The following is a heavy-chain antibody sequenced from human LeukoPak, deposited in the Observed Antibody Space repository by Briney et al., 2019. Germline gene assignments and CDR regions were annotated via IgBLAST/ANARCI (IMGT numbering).Heavy chain of an antibody. CDR2: ISGSGGST. J-gene: IGHJ4*02. Sequence: SGGSLRLSCAASGFTFSSYAMSWVRQAPGKGLEWVSAISGSGGSTYYADSVKGRFTISRDNAKNSLYLQMNSLRAEDTAVYYCARVAAADRGFDYWGQGTLVTVSS. CDR3: ARVAAADRGFDY. D-gene: IGHD6-13*01. V-gene: IGHV3-23*01. CDR1: GFTFSSYA.